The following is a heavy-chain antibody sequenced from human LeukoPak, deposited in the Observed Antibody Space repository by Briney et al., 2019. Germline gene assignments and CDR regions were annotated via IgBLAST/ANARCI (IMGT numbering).Heavy chain of an antibody. CDR2: INHSGST. Sequence: SETLSLTCAVYGGSFSGYYWSWIRQPPGKGLEWIGEINHSGSTNYNPSLKSRVTISVDTSKNQFSLKLSSVTAADTAVYYCARRDYYYDSSGYMVFDYWGQGTLVTVSS. CDR1: GGSFSGYY. V-gene: IGHV4-34*01. D-gene: IGHD3-22*01. J-gene: IGHJ4*02. CDR3: ARRDYYYDSSGYMVFDY.